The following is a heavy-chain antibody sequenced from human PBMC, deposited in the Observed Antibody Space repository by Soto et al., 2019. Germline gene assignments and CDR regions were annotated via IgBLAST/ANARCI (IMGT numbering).Heavy chain of an antibody. CDR3: ARDSVSAILEWLGYYYYGMDV. CDR1: GFTFSSYG. CDR2: IWYDGSNK. J-gene: IGHJ6*02. D-gene: IGHD3-3*01. V-gene: IGHV3-33*01. Sequence: QVQLLESGGGVVQPGRSLRLSCAASGFTFSSYGMHWVRQAPGKGLEWVAVIWYDGSNKYYADSVKGRFTISRDNSKNTLYLQMNSLRAEDTAVYYCARDSVSAILEWLGYYYYGMDVWGQGTTVTVSS.